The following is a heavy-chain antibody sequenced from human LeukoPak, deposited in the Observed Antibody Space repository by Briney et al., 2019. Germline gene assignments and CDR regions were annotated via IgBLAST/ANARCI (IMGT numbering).Heavy chain of an antibody. Sequence: SETLSLTCAVYGGSFSGYYWSWIRQPPGKGLEWIGEINHSGSTNYNPSLKSRVTISVDTSKNQFSLKLSSVTAADTAVYYCARVDVPCYYYGMDVWGQGTTVTVSS. CDR3: ARVDVPCYYYGMDV. D-gene: IGHD2-2*03. CDR1: GGSFSGYY. V-gene: IGHV4-34*01. J-gene: IGHJ6*02. CDR2: INHSGST.